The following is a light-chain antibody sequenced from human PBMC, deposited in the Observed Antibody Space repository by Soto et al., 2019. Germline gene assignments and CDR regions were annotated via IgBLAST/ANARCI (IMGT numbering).Light chain of an antibody. CDR3: QQFDSVPCT. J-gene: IGKJ2*02. Sequence: IEMTQSPSALSASAGDRVTFTCQASQDIKNYVIWYQQKPGRAPKLLIYDAASLGTGVSSRFSGSGSGTHFTLTISSLQPEDVATYYCQQFDSVPCTFGQGTKLEIK. CDR2: DAA. V-gene: IGKV1-33*01. CDR1: QDIKNY.